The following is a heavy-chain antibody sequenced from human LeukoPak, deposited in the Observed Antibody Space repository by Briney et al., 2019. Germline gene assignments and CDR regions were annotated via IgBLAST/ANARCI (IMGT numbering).Heavy chain of an antibody. CDR3: ARVVMGNYRPYYFDY. J-gene: IGHJ4*02. D-gene: IGHD4-11*01. Sequence: ASVKVSCKASGYTFTSYGISWVRQAPGQGLEWMGWISAYNGNTNYAQKLQGRVTMTTDTSTSTAYMELSSLRSEDTAVYYCARVVMGNYRPYYFDYWGQGTLVTVSS. CDR2: ISAYNGNT. CDR1: GYTFTSYG. V-gene: IGHV1-18*01.